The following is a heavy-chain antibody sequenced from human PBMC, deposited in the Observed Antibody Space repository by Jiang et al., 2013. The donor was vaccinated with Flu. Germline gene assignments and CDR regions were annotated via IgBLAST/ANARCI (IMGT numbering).Heavy chain of an antibody. CDR1: AA. CDR3: ARALAVAGNAGWYYDL. V-gene: IGHV6-1*01. CDR2: TYYRSKWYD. J-gene: IGHJ2*01. D-gene: IGHD6-19*01. Sequence: AAWSWIRQSPSRGLEWLGRTYYRSKWYDDYAVSVKSRITVNPDTSKNQFSLQLNSVTPEDTAVYYCARALAVAGNAGWYYDLWGRGTLVTVSS.